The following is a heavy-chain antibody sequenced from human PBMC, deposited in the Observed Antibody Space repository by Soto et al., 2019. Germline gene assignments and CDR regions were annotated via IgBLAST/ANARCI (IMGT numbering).Heavy chain of an antibody. CDR2: ISSSSSTI. D-gene: IGHD3-3*01. CDR3: ASFDFWSGPIFDY. V-gene: IGHV3-48*01. Sequence: GGSLRLSCAASGFTFSSYSMNWVRQAPGKGLEWVSYISSSSSTIYYADSVKGRFTISRDNAKNSLYLQMNSLRAEDTAVYYCASFDFWSGPIFDYWGQGTLVTVSS. CDR1: GFTFSSYS. J-gene: IGHJ4*02.